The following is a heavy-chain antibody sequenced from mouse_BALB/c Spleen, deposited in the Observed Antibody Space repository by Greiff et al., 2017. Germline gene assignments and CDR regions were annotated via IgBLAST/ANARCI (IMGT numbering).Heavy chain of an antibody. Sequence: DLVKPGASVKLSCKASGYTFTSYWINWIKQRPGQGLEWIGRIAPGSGSTYYNEMFKGKATLTVDTSSSTAYIQLSSLSSEDSAVYFCARSTETLDYWGQGTTLTVSS. J-gene: IGHJ2*01. V-gene: IGHV1S41*01. CDR3: ARSTETLDY. CDR1: GYTFTSYW. CDR2: IAPGSGST.